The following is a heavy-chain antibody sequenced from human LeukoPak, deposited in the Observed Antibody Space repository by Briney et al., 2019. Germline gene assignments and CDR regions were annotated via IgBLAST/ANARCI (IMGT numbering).Heavy chain of an antibody. V-gene: IGHV4-34*01. D-gene: IGHD3-9*01. CDR1: GGSFSGYY. J-gene: IGHJ5*02. CDR2: INHSGST. Sequence: SETLSLTCAVYGGSFSGYYWSWIRQPPGKGLEWIGEINHSGSTNYNPSLKSRVTISVDTSKNQFSLKLSSVTAADTAVYYCARADILTGYYWVAWFDPWGQGTLVTVSS. CDR3: ARADILTGYYWVAWFDP.